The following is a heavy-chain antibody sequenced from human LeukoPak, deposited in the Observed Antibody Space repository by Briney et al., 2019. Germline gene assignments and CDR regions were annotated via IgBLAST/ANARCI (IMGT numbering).Heavy chain of an antibody. CDR2: ISSSGST. CDR3: ARGIYDILTGYYYFDY. V-gene: IGHV4-61*02. D-gene: IGHD3-9*01. CDR1: GDSISSGDYY. Sequence: PSETLSLTCTVSGDSISSGDYYWSWIRQPAGKGLEWIGRISSSGSTNYNPSLKSRVTISVDTSKNQFSLKLSSVTAADTAVYYCARGIYDILTGYYYFDYWGQGTLVTVSS. J-gene: IGHJ4*02.